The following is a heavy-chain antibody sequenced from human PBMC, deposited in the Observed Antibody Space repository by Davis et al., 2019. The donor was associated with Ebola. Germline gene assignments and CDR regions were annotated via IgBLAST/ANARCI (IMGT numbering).Heavy chain of an antibody. Sequence: GGSLRLSCAASGFTFSTYWMSWVRQAPGKGLEWVANIKQDGSEKYYVDSVKGRFTISRDNAKNTLYLQMNSLGVEDTAVYYCARGNRNCSGEICANWLDPWGQGTLVTVSS. J-gene: IGHJ5*02. CDR1: GFTFSTYW. V-gene: IGHV3-7*01. CDR2: IKQDGSEK. CDR3: ARGNRNCSGEICANWLDP. D-gene: IGHD2-15*01.